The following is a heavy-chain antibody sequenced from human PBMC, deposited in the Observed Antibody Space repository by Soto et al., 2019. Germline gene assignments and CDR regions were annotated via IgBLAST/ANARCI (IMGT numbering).Heavy chain of an antibody. D-gene: IGHD2-2*01. Sequence: QLQLVESGGGLVKPGGSLRLSCEASGFSFSDFYMSWIRQSPQKGLECIGYISTSGNTKFSGDSVNGRLSISRDNAKNSLDLQLDRLRAEDTAVYYCARGRVVVASYALLDLWGKGTTVTVSS. CDR2: ISTSGNTK. J-gene: IGHJ6*04. V-gene: IGHV3-11*01. CDR1: GFSFSDFY. CDR3: ARGRVVVASYALLDL.